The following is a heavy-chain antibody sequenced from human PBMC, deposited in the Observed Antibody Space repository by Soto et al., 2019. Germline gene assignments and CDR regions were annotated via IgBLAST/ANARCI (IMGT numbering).Heavy chain of an antibody. CDR1: GYTFTSYG. CDR3: ARMGDVPYDYYGMDV. Sequence: QVQLVQSGAEVKKPGASVKVSCKASGYTFTSYGISWVRQAPGQGLEWMGWINGYNGNTKHTQKLQGRVTMSTDTSTSTAYMELRSLRSDDSAVYYCARMGDVPYDYYGMDVWGQGTTVTVSS. J-gene: IGHJ6*02. V-gene: IGHV1-18*01. CDR2: INGYNGNT. D-gene: IGHD3-16*01.